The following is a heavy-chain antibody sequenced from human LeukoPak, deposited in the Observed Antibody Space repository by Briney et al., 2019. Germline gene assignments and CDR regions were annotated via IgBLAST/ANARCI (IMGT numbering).Heavy chain of an antibody. CDR1: GYSISSGYY. Sequence: PSETLSLTCAVSGYSISSGYYWGWIRQPPGKGLEWIGRIYTSGSTNYNPSLKSRVTMSVDTSKNQFSLKLSSVTAADTAVYYCARDAPSSGWYVPGFDPWGQGTLVTVSS. V-gene: IGHV4-38-2*02. CDR2: IYTSGST. D-gene: IGHD6-19*01. CDR3: ARDAPSSGWYVPGFDP. J-gene: IGHJ5*02.